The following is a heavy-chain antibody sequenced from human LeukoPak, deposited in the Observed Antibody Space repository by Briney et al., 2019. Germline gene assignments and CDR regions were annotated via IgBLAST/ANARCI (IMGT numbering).Heavy chain of an antibody. CDR3: ARDLYSSGPGNYYYYYYMDV. CDR1: GYTFTGYY. CDR2: INPNSGGT. Sequence: GASVKVSCKASGYTFTGYYMHWVRQAPGQGLEWMGWINPNSGGTNYAQKFQGRVTMTGDTSISTAYMELSRLRSDDTAVYYCARDLYSSGPGNYYYYYYMDVWGKGTTVTVSS. D-gene: IGHD6-19*01. V-gene: IGHV1-2*02. J-gene: IGHJ6*03.